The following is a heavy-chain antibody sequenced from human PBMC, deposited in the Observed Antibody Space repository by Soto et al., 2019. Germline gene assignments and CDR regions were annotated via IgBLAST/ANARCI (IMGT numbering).Heavy chain of an antibody. V-gene: IGHV1-24*01. J-gene: IGHJ2*01. D-gene: IGHD3-10*01. CDR1: GYSLTDVS. CDR3: VTHRSTSRGLKVWYFDL. Sequence: ASVKVSCKVSGYSLTDVSIHWVRQAPGKGLEWMGGFDPDNGKTIYTQKFQGRVTVTEDTSTDTSHMDLSSLRYDDTAVYYCVTHRSTSRGLKVWYFDLWGRGTLVTVSS. CDR2: FDPDNGKT.